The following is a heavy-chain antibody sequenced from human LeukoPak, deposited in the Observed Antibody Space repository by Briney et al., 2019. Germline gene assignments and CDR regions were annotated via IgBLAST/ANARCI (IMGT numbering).Heavy chain of an antibody. J-gene: IGHJ2*01. Sequence: SETLSLTCAVYGGSFSGYYWTWLRQPPGKGLEWIGEINDRGNTNSNPSLKSRVTISVDTPKNQFSLKMTSVTAADTAVYYCARVISSKPKGTYWYFDLWGRGTLVTVSS. CDR2: INDRGNT. CDR1: GGSFSGYY. V-gene: IGHV4-34*01. CDR3: ARVISSKPKGTYWYFDL. D-gene: IGHD2-21*01.